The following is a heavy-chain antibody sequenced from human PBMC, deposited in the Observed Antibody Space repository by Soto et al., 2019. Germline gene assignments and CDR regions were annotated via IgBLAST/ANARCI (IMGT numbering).Heavy chain of an antibody. J-gene: IGHJ4*02. CDR2: IYYSGST. CDR3: ARHGPGGSYSDY. CDR1: GGSISSSSYY. V-gene: IGHV4-39*01. Sequence: QLQLQESGPGLVKPSETLSLTCTVSGGSISSSSYYWGWIRQPPGKGLEWIGSIYYSGSTYYNPSLKGRVTISLNTSKNQFSLKLSSVTAADTAVYYCARHGPGGSYSDYWGQGTLVTVSS. D-gene: IGHD1-26*01.